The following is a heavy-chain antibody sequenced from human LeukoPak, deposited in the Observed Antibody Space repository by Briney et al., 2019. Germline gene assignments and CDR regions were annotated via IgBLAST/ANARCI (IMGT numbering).Heavy chain of an antibody. V-gene: IGHV4-38-2*01. CDR1: GYSISSGYY. D-gene: IGHD2-2*01. CDR3: ARQRYCSSTSCLDAFDI. Sequence: PSETLSLTCAVSGYSISSGYYWGWIRQPPVKGLEWIGSIYHSGSTYYNPSLKSRVTISVDTSKNQFSLKLSSVTAADTAVYYCARQRYCSSTSCLDAFDIWGQGTMVTVSS. J-gene: IGHJ3*02. CDR2: IYHSGST.